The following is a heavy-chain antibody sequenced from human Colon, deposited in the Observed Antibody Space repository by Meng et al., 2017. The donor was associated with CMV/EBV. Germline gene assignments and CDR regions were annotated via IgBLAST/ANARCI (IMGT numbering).Heavy chain of an antibody. CDR2: ISRSSNNI. CDR1: GFSFSSHS. Sequence: GESLKISCAASGFSFSSHSINWVRQAPGKGLEWVPAISRSSNNIYYADSVKGRFTISRDNAKNSLYLQMNSLRAEDTAVYYCSSCGGDCFYNNYYGMDFWGQGTTVTVSS. CDR3: SSCGGDCFYNNYYGMDF. V-gene: IGHV3-21*01. D-gene: IGHD2-21*01. J-gene: IGHJ6*02.